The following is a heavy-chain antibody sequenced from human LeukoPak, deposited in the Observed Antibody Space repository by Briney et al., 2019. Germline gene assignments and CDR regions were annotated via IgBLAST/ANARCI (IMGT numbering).Heavy chain of an antibody. CDR1: GFTFSSYW. Sequence: GGSLRLSCAASGFTFSSYWMSWVRQAPGKGLEWVANIKKDGSGKYYVDSVKGRFTISRDNAKNSLFLQMNSLRAEDTAVYYCASLVDCGGDCYHYFDYWGQGTLVTVSS. V-gene: IGHV3-7*01. D-gene: IGHD2-21*02. CDR2: IKKDGSGK. CDR3: ASLVDCGGDCYHYFDY. J-gene: IGHJ4*02.